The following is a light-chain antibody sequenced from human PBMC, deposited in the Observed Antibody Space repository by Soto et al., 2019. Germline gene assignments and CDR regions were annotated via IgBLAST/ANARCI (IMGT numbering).Light chain of an antibody. V-gene: IGKV1-5*01. Sequence: DIQMTQSPSTLSASVGDRVTITCRASQSISSWLAWYQQKPGNAPKLLIYDASSLENGVPSRFRGSGSGTEFTLTISSLQPDDFAAYYCQQYNSYSPETFGQGTKVEI. CDR2: DAS. CDR3: QQYNSYSPET. CDR1: QSISSW. J-gene: IGKJ1*01.